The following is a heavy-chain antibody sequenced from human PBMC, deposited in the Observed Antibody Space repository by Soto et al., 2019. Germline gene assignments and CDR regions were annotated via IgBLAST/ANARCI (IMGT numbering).Heavy chain of an antibody. J-gene: IGHJ5*01. D-gene: IGHD1-1*01. CDR1: GYTFTIYG. V-gene: IGHV1-18*01. Sequence: GASVRVSCKASGYTFTIYGISGVRQAPGQGLEWMGWISAYNGNTKYSQKFPGRVTITSDTSASTAYMELSSLRSEDTAVYYCARFNETTHPSPYNWFDPWGQGTLVTVSS. CDR2: ISAYNGNT. CDR3: ARFNETTHPSPYNWFDP.